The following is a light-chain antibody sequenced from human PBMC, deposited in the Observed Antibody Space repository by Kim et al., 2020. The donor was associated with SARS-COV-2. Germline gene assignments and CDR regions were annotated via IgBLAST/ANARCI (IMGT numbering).Light chain of an antibody. J-gene: IGLJ2*01. CDR3: SSYAGSNNVL. CDR1: SSDVGGYNY. V-gene: IGLV2-8*01. Sequence: QSALTQPPSASGPPGQSVAISCTGTSSDVGGYNYVSWYQQHPGKAPKLMIYELDKRPSGVPDRFSGSKSGNTASLTVSGLQAEDEADYCCSSYAGSNNVLFGGGTQLTVL. CDR2: ELD.